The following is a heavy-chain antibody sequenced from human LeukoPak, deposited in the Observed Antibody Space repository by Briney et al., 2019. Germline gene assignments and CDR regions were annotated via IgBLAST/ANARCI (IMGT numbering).Heavy chain of an antibody. CDR2: RYYSGTT. CDR1: GASISSYY. Sequence: SETLSLTCNVSGASISSYYWSWIRQPPGRGLEWIGYRYYSGTTNYNPSLKSQVAISVDTSKNQFSLRVSSVTAADTAVYYCARSSSGYYFDYWGQGTLVTVSS. CDR3: ARSSSGYYFDY. D-gene: IGHD3-22*01. V-gene: IGHV4-59*01. J-gene: IGHJ4*02.